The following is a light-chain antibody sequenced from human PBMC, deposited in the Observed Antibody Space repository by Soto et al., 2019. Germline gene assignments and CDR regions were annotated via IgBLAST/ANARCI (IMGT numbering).Light chain of an antibody. J-gene: IGKJ1*01. Sequence: IVLTQSPGTLSSSPVERATLSCRASQSVSTNNLAWYQQRPGQAPRLLIYSVSSRATGIPDRFSGSGSGTDFTLTISRLEPEDFAMYYCLHHGSSLWTFGQGTKV. CDR2: SVS. CDR1: QSVSTNN. CDR3: LHHGSSLWT. V-gene: IGKV3-20*01.